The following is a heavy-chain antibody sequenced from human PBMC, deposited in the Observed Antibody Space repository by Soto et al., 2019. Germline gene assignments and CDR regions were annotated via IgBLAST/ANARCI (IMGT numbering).Heavy chain of an antibody. V-gene: IGHV3-7*03. CDR3: ARQRWLQLRYFDY. D-gene: IGHD5-12*01. CDR1: GLTCSDYL. J-gene: IGHJ4*02. Sequence: GGALRLSCAASGLTCSDYLMSWVRQSPGKGLEWVANIKQDGSEKYYVDSVRGRFTISRDNARNSLYLQMNGLRAEDTAVYYCARQRWLQLRYFDYWGQGTLVTVSS. CDR2: IKQDGSEK.